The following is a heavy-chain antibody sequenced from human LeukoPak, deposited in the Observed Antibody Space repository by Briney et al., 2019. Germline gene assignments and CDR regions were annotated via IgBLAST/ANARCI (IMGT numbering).Heavy chain of an antibody. J-gene: IGHJ3*02. CDR2: ISSSGSTI. Sequence: GGSLRLSCAASGFTFSDYYMSWIRQAPGKGLEWVSYISSSGSTIYYADSVKGRFTISRDNAKNSLYLQMNSLRAEDTAVYYCARFPCGGDCSRDVAFDIWGQGTMVTVFS. V-gene: IGHV3-11*04. D-gene: IGHD2-21*02. CDR3: ARFPCGGDCSRDVAFDI. CDR1: GFTFSDYY.